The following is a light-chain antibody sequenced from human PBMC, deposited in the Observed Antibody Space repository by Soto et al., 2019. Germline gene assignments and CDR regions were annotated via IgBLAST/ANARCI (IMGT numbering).Light chain of an antibody. V-gene: IGKV1-12*01. CDR3: QQGNSFPLT. CDR1: RNINSY. Sequence: DIQMTQSPSSVSASVGDSVTITCRASRNINSYLAWYQQKPGKAPNLLIYAASNLQSGAPTRFSGSGSGTDFSFTITSLQPEDFVTYYCQQGNSFPLTFGGGTKVEIK. J-gene: IGKJ4*01. CDR2: AAS.